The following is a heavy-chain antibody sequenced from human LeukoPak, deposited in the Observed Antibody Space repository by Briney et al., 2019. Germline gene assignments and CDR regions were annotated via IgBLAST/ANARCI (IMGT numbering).Heavy chain of an antibody. J-gene: IGHJ5*02. CDR2: INPSGGST. D-gene: IGHD2-15*01. CDR1: GYTFTSYD. CDR3: ARDGYCSGGSCSDDWFDP. Sequence: ASVKVSCKASGYTFTSYDINWVRQAPGQGLEWMGIINPSGGSTSYAQKFQGRVTMTRDMSTSTVYMELSSLRSEDTAVYYCARDGYCSGGSCSDDWFDPWGQGTLVTVSS. V-gene: IGHV1-46*01.